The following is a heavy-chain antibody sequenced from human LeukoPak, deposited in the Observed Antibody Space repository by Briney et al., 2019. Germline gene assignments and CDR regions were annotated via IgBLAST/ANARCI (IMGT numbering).Heavy chain of an antibody. CDR3: VREETSPNWFDL. CDR1: GGAISSGDFY. CDR2: IHYSGST. J-gene: IGHJ5*02. V-gene: IGHV4-30-4*08. Sequence: SETLSLTCTVSGGAISSGDFYWTWIRQPPGKGLEWIGYIHYSGSTYYNWSLKSRVTISLDMSKNQFSLRLTSVTAADTAMYYCVREETSPNWFDLWGQGALVTVSS.